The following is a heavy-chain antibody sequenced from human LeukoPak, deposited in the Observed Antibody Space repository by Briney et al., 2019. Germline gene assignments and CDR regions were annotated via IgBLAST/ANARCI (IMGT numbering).Heavy chain of an antibody. CDR2: INHSGST. Sequence: SETLSLTCAVYGGSFSGYYWSWIRQPPGKGLEWIGEINHSGSTNYNPSLKSRVTISVDTSKNQFSLKLSSVTAADTAVYYCARVNLELRTGFDYWGQGTLVTVSS. J-gene: IGHJ4*02. CDR1: GGSFSGYY. CDR3: ARVNLELRTGFDY. D-gene: IGHD1-7*01. V-gene: IGHV4-34*01.